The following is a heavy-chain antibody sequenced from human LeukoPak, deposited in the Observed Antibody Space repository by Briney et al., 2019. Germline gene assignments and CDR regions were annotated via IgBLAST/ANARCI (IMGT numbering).Heavy chain of an antibody. D-gene: IGHD3-9*01. CDR2: ISSSSRYI. CDR1: GFTFSSYS. Sequence: GGSLRLSCAASGFTFSSYSMNWVRQAPGKGLEWVSSISSSSRYIYYADSVKGRFTISRDNAKNSLYLQMNSLRAEDTAVYYWGGDGGGGEYYDILTGYCTVDYWGQGTLVTVSS. J-gene: IGHJ4*02. V-gene: IGHV3-21*01. CDR3: GGDGGGGEYYDILTGYCTVDY.